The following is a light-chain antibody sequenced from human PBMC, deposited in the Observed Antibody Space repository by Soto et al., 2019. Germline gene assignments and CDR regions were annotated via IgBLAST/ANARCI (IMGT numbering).Light chain of an antibody. CDR1: SSDVGSYTL. CDR3: CSYAGSSTFV. CDR2: EDS. V-gene: IGLV2-23*01. J-gene: IGLJ3*02. Sequence: QSALTQPASASGSPGQSITISCTGTSSDVGSYTLVSWYQQYSGKAPKLMLYEDSKRPSGVSNRFSGSKSGTTASLTVSGLQAEDEADYYCCSYAGSSTFVFGGGTKLTVL.